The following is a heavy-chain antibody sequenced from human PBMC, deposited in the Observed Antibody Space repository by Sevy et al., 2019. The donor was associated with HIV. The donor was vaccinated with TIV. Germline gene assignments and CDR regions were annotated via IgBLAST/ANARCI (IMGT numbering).Heavy chain of an antibody. CDR3: AREGQLWFVYYFDN. D-gene: IGHD3-10*01. CDR1: GFTFRNYA. Sequence: GGSLRLSCTASGFTFRNYAMNWVRQAPGKGLERVALISYDGSNKYYADSVRGRFAISRDNSKNTLYLQMNSLRPEDTAIYYCAREGQLWFVYYFDNWGQGTLVTVYS. CDR2: ISYDGSNK. V-gene: IGHV3-30*09. J-gene: IGHJ4*02.